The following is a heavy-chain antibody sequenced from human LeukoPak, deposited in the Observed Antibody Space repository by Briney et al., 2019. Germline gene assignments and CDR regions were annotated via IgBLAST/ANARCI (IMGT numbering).Heavy chain of an antibody. D-gene: IGHD3-22*01. Sequence: SETLSLTCTVSGGSISSSSYYWGWIRQPPGKGLEWIGSIHHSGSTNYNPSLKSRVTISVDTSKNQFSLKLSSVTAADTAVYYCARGGHDYYDSSGYYRMGNWFDPWGQGTLVTVSS. CDR2: IHHSGST. V-gene: IGHV4-39*07. CDR1: GGSISSSSYY. CDR3: ARGGHDYYDSSGYYRMGNWFDP. J-gene: IGHJ5*02.